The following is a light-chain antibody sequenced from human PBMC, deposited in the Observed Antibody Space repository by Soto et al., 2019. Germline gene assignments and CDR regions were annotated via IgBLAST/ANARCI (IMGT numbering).Light chain of an antibody. Sequence: QSALTQPRSVSGSPGQSVTISCTGTSSDVGNYNSVSWYQHHPGKAPKLMIYDVNKWPSGVPDRFSGSKSGNTASPTTSGLQAEDEADYYCCSYIGSYSYVFGTGTKVTVL. CDR2: DVN. CDR1: SSDVGNYNS. J-gene: IGLJ1*01. V-gene: IGLV2-11*01. CDR3: CSYIGSYSYV.